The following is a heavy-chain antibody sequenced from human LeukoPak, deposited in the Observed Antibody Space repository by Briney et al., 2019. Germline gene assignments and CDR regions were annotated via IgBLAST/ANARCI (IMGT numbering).Heavy chain of an antibody. CDR1: GCTFSSYA. J-gene: IGHJ4*02. CDR2: ISGGGSST. V-gene: IGHV3-23*01. Sequence: GGSLRLSCAASGCTFSSYAMSWVRQAPGKGLEWVSAISGGGSSTYYADSVKGRFTITRDNSKNTLYLQMNSLRAEDTAIDYCAKDNSRVLSGYYYSWGQGTLVTVSS. CDR3: AKDNSRVLSGYYYS. D-gene: IGHD3-22*01.